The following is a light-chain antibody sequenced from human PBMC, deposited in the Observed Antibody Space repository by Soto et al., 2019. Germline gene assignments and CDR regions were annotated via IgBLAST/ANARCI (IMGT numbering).Light chain of an antibody. CDR2: DVN. J-gene: IGLJ2*01. CDR1: SSDVGGYNY. V-gene: IGLV2-11*01. CDR3: YSYAGSYTFVL. Sequence: QSVLTQPRSVSGSPGQSVTISCTGTSSDVGGYNYVSWYQQHSGKAPKLMIYDVNKRPSGVPDRFSGSKSGNTASLTISGLQAEDEADYYFYSYAGSYTFVLFGGGTKLTVL.